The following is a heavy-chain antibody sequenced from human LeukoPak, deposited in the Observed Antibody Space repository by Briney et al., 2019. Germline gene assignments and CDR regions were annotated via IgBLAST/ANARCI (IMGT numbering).Heavy chain of an antibody. Sequence: QPGGSLRLSRAASGFTFSNTWMAWVRQAPGKGLDWVANINQDGGTRQYADSVRGRFTISRDNAKNSLYLEMNSLRAEDTGLYHCARDMKGNLDYWGQGTLVTVSS. V-gene: IGHV3-7*01. CDR3: ARDMKGNLDY. D-gene: IGHD3-16*01. CDR2: INQDGGTR. J-gene: IGHJ4*02. CDR1: GFTFSNTW.